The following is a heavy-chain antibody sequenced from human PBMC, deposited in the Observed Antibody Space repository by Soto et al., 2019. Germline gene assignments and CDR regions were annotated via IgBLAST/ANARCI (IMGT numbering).Heavy chain of an antibody. CDR1: GFTLRGYA. D-gene: IGHD6-6*01. CDR2: ISINGVGT. J-gene: IGHJ6*03. V-gene: IGHV3-64*01. CDR3: ARRARPDFYYMDV. Sequence: EVQLAESGGGLAQPGGSLRLSCAASGFTLRGYAMDWVRQAQGKGLGYVSGISINGVGTYYANSVQGRFTISRDNSKNTVYLQMGSLRPEDMAVYYCARRARPDFYYMDVWGKGTTVTVSS.